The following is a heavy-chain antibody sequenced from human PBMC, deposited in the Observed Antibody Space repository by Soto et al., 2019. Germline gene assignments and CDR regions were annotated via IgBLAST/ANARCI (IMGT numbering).Heavy chain of an antibody. CDR3: ARVLQDYDSSGYYYRPDY. CDR1: GGSISSSSYY. V-gene: IGHV4-39*07. CDR2: IYYSGST. D-gene: IGHD3-22*01. Sequence: PSETLSLTCTVSGGSISSSSYYWGWIRQPPGKGLEWIGSIYYSGSTYYNPSLKSRVTISVDTSKNQFSLKLSSVTAADTAVYYCARVLQDYDSSGYYYRPDYWGQGTLVTVSS. J-gene: IGHJ4*02.